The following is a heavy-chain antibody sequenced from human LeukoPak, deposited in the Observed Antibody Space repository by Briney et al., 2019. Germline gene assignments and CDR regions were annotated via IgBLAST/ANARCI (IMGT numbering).Heavy chain of an antibody. D-gene: IGHD2-8*01. CDR1: GFTVSSNS. CDR2: IYSGGST. V-gene: IGHV3-53*01. CDR3: AREDIVLMVYDY. J-gene: IGHJ4*02. Sequence: PGGSLSPSCAASGFTVSSNSMSWGRQAPGKGLEWVSVIYSGGSTYYADSVKGRFTISRDNSKNTLYLQMNSLRAEDTAVYYCAREDIVLMVYDYWGQGTLVTVSS.